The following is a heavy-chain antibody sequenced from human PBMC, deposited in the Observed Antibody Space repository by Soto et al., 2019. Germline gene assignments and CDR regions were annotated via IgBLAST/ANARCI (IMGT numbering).Heavy chain of an antibody. D-gene: IGHD3-3*01. J-gene: IGHJ6*02. CDR1: GGTFSSYA. CDR2: ISAYNGNT. Sequence: ASVKVSCKASGGTFSSYAISWVRQAPGQGLEWMGWISAYNGNTNYAQKLQGRVTMTTDTSTSTAYMELRSLRFDDTAVYYCARDGEVLRFLEWLLPHYGMDVWGQGTTVTVSS. V-gene: IGHV1-18*01. CDR3: ARDGEVLRFLEWLLPHYGMDV.